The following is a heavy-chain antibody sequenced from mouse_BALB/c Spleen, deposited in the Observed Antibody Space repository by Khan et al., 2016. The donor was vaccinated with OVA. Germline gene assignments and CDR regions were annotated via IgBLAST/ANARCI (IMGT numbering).Heavy chain of an antibody. CDR2: IWSGGST. Sequence: VQLQESGPGLVQPSQSLSITCTVSGFSLTNFGVHWVRQSPGKGLEWLGVIWSGGSTAYYAAFKSRLSISKNNSKSQVFFKINSMQAKDTATYGCARREYLMAWFAYWGQGTLVTVSA. CDR1: GFSLTNFG. J-gene: IGHJ3*01. CDR3: ARREYLMAWFAY. V-gene: IGHV2-2*02.